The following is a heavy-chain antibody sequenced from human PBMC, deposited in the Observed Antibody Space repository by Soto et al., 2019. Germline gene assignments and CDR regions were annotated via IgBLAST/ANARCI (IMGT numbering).Heavy chain of an antibody. D-gene: IGHD2-8*01. CDR2: IYYSGST. J-gene: IGHJ6*03. CDR1: GGSISSYY. CDR3: ARYGYCTNGVCSPYYYYYYMDV. V-gene: IGHV4-59*01. Sequence: SETLSLTCTVSGGSISSYYWSWIRQPPGKGLEWIGYIYYSGSTNYNPSLKSRVTLSVDTSKNQFSLKLSSVTAADTAVYYCARYGYCTNGVCSPYYYYYYMDVWGKGTTVTVSS.